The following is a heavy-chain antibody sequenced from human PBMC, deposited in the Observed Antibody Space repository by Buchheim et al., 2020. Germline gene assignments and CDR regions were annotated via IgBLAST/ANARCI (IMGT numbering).Heavy chain of an antibody. D-gene: IGHD4-17*01. CDR1: GFTVSSTY. V-gene: IGHV3-66*01. Sequence: EVQLLESRGGLAQPGGSLKLSCAASGFTVSSTYMSWVRQAPGKGLEWVSIIYSGGSTYSADSVKGRFTISRDNSKNELYLQMNSLRAEDTAVYFCARGSPVTYYFDHWGQGAL. CDR3: ARGSPVTYYFDH. J-gene: IGHJ4*02. CDR2: IYSGGST.